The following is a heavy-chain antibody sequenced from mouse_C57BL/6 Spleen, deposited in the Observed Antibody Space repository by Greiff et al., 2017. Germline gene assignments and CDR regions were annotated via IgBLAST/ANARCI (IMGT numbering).Heavy chain of an antibody. J-gene: IGHJ2*01. D-gene: IGHD2-3*01. CDR1: GYTFTSYW. Sequence: QVQLQQPGAELVMPGASVKLSCKASGYTFTSYWMHWVKQRPGQGLEWIGEIDPSDSYTNYNQKFKGQSTLTVDKSSSTAYMQLSSLTSEDSAVXYCARRALYDGYDFDYWGQGTTLTVSA. V-gene: IGHV1-69*01. CDR3: ARRALYDGYDFDY. CDR2: IDPSDSYT.